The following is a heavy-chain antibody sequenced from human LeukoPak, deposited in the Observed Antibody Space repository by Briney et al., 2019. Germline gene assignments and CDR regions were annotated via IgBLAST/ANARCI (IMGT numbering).Heavy chain of an antibody. CDR2: IYNSGTT. CDR3: ARGRLGATGHWRIDV. V-gene: IGHV4-4*07. D-gene: IGHD1-26*01. J-gene: IGHJ2*01. CDR1: GASITSYY. Sequence: SETLSLTCAVSGASITSYYWTWIRQPPGKGLEWIGRIYNSGTTNYSPSLESRVTMSLDTSKNRFSLSLSSVTAADTAVYYCARGRLGATGHWRIDVWGRGTLVTVSS.